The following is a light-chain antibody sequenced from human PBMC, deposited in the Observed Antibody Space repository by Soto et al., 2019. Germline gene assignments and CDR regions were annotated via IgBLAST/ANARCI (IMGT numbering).Light chain of an antibody. Sequence: SYELTQPPSVSVSPGQTARITCSGDELPKEYAYWYQQKPGQAPLLVIYKDTERPSGIPERFSASSSGTTVTLTISGVQAEDEGDYYCLSADSSRLYVSGPGTKVTVL. CDR2: KDT. CDR3: LSADSSRLYV. CDR1: ELPKEY. J-gene: IGLJ1*01. V-gene: IGLV3-25*02.